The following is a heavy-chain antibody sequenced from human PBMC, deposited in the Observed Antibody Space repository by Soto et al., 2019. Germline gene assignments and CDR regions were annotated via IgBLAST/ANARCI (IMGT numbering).Heavy chain of an antibody. Sequence: EVQLVESGGGLVQPGGSLRLSCEVSGFTFAFYSLNWVRQAPGKGLEWVSYISSTSGTIEYAASVKGRFTVSRNNAKNSGYLQMHSLRDEDTAMYYCARRSDYSDYWGQGTLVTVSS. CDR3: ARRSDYSDY. CDR2: ISSTSGTI. V-gene: IGHV3-48*02. CDR1: GFTFAFYS. J-gene: IGHJ4*02.